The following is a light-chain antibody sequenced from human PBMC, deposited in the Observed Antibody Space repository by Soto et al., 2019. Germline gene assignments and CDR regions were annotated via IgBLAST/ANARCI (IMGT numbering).Light chain of an antibody. CDR3: QHSYSIPYT. J-gene: IGKJ2*01. CDR1: QSISSN. V-gene: IGKV1-39*01. Sequence: DIQMTQSASSLSASVGDRVTITCRASQSISSNLNWHQQKPGKAPKVLIYAASSLQSGVPSRFSGSGSGTDFTLTISSLQPDYFATYYYQHSYSIPYTFGQETKVDI. CDR2: AAS.